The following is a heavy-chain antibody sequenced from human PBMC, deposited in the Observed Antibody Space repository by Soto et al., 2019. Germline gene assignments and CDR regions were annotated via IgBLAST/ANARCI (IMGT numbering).Heavy chain of an antibody. CDR2: IYYSGST. V-gene: IGHV4-61*01. J-gene: IGHJ4*02. D-gene: IGHD3-3*01. CDR3: ARTYYDFWSGYPKGFDY. Sequence: PSETLSLTCTVSGGSVSSGSYYWSWIRQPPGKGLEWIGYIYYSGSTYYNPSLKSRVTISVDTSKNQFSLKLSSVTAADTAVYYCARTYYDFWSGYPKGFDYWGQGTLVTVSS. CDR1: GGSVSSGSYY.